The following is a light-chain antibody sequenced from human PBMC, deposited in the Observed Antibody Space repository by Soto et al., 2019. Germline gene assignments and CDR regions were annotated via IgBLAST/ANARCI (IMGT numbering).Light chain of an antibody. V-gene: IGLV6-57*02. CDR1: STDVGGYNY. CDR2: EDN. Sequence: LTQPRSVSGSPGQSVTIPCTGTSTDVGGYNYVSWYQQQPGRAPTTVIYEDNQRPSGVPDRFSGSIDTSSNSASLTISGLKTEDEADYYCQSYDSSNQVFGGGTKLTVL. J-gene: IGLJ2*01. CDR3: QSYDSSNQV.